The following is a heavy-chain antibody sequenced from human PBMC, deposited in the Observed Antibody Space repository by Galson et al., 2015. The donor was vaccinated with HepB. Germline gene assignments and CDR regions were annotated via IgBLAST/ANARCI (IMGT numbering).Heavy chain of an antibody. V-gene: IGHV4-59*01. D-gene: IGHD1-26*01. CDR1: GGSISSYY. J-gene: IGHJ5*02. CDR3: ARGLQWELLKFDP. Sequence: ETLSLTCTVSGGSISSYYWSWIRQPPGKGLEWIGYIYYSGSTNYNPSLKSRVTISVDTSKNQFSLKLSSVTAADTAVYYCARGLQWELLKFDPWGQGTLVTVSS. CDR2: IYYSGST.